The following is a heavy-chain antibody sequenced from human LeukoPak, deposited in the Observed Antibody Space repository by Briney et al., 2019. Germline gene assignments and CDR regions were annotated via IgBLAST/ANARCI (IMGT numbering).Heavy chain of an antibody. J-gene: IGHJ4*02. CDR3: ATSYYNSGYFPFDY. CDR1: GGTFSSYA. V-gene: IGHV1-69*13. Sequence: GASVKVSCKASGGTFSSYAISWVRQAPGQGLEWMGGIIPIFGTANYAQKFQGRVTITADESTSTAYMELSSLRSEDTAVYYCATSYYNSGYFPFDYWGQGTLVTVSS. CDR2: IIPIFGTA. D-gene: IGHD3-22*01.